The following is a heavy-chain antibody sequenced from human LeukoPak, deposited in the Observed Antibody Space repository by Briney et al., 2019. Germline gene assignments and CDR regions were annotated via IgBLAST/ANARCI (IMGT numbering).Heavy chain of an antibody. CDR2: ISSNGGST. Sequence: GGSLRLSCAASGFTFSSYAMHWVRRAPGKGLEYVSAISSNGGSTYYANSVKGRFTISRDNSKNTLYLQMGSLRAEDMAVYYCAREWRGRHGYNLVDYWGQGTLVTVSS. J-gene: IGHJ4*02. V-gene: IGHV3-64*01. D-gene: IGHD5-24*01. CDR1: GFTFSSYA. CDR3: AREWRGRHGYNLVDY.